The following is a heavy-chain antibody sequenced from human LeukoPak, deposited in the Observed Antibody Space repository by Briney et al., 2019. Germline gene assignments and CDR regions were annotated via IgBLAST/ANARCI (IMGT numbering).Heavy chain of an antibody. J-gene: IGHJ6*03. V-gene: IGHV3-7*01. CDR2: IKQDGSEK. Sequence: PGGSLRLSCAASGFTFSSYWMSWVRQAPGKGLEWMANIKQDGSEKYYVDSVKGRFTISRDNAKNSLYLQMNSLRAEDTAVYYCARDQLELYYYYYYYMDVWGKGTTVTVSS. CDR3: ARDQLELYYYYYYYMDV. CDR1: GFTFSSYW. D-gene: IGHD1-7*01.